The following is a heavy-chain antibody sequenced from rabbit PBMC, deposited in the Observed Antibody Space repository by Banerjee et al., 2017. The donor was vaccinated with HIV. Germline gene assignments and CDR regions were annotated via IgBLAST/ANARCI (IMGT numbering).Heavy chain of an antibody. D-gene: IGHD8-1*01. Sequence: QQQLEESGGDLVKPGASLTITCTASGFSFSSSYWICCVRQAPGKGLEWFVCISGGSRDDTDYASWAKGRFTTSKTSSTTVTLQMTSLTAADTATYFCARGGYYSGGSYYTDAFDPWGQGTLVTVS. CDR1: GFSFSSSYW. V-gene: IGHV1S45*01. J-gene: IGHJ2*01. CDR3: ARGGYYSGGSYYTDAFDP. CDR2: ISGGSRDDT.